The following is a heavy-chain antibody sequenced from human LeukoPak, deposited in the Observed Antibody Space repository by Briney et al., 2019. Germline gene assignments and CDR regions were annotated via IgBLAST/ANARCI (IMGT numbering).Heavy chain of an antibody. J-gene: IGHJ5*02. CDR3: SRHPSGIQLWLGGNWFDP. Sequence: SETLSLTCTVSGGSISSSSYYWGWIRQPPGKGLEWIGSIYYSGSTYYNPSLKSRVTISVDTSKNQFSLKLSSVTAADTAVYYCSRHPSGIQLWLGGNWFDPWGQGTLVTVSS. CDR2: IYYSGST. V-gene: IGHV4-39*01. CDR1: GGSISSSSYY. D-gene: IGHD5-18*01.